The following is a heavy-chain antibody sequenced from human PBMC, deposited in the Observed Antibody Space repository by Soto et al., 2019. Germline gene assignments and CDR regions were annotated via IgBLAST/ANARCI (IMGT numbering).Heavy chain of an antibody. V-gene: IGHV1-18*01. D-gene: IGHD3-9*01. CDR3: ARFDYTKYLFDF. CDR2: ISTYRGDP. J-gene: IGHJ4*02. Sequence: ASVKVSCKASGYTFTNYGIGWVRQAPGQGLEWMGWISTYRGDPTYAQKLQGRVTMTTDSSTSTAYVELRSLRSDDTALYYCARFDYTKYLFDFWGQGTLVTVSS. CDR1: GYTFTNYG.